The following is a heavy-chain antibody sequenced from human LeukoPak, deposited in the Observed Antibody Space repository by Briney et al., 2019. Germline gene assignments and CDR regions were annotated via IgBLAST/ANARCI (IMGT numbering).Heavy chain of an antibody. CDR1: GGSFSGYA. J-gene: IGHJ6*02. CDR3: ARGIYGSGTYYNPDYYYSGMDV. CDR2: INHSGST. Sequence: SETLSLTCAVYGGSFSGYAWSWIRQPPGKGLEWIGEINHSGSTTYNPSLKSRITISVDTSKNQFSLRLISVTAADTAVYYCARGIYGSGTYYNPDYYYSGMDVWGQGTTVTVSS. V-gene: IGHV4-34*01. D-gene: IGHD3-10*01.